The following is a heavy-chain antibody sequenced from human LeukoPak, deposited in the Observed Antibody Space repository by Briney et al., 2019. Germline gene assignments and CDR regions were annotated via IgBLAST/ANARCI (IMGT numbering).Heavy chain of an antibody. Sequence: VASVKVSCKASGGTFSSYAISWVRQAPGQGLEWMGRIIPIFGTANYAQKFQGRVTITTDESTSTAYMELSSLRFEDTAVYYCARALAAAGPLLFDPWGQGTLVTVSS. J-gene: IGHJ5*02. CDR1: GGTFSSYA. D-gene: IGHD6-13*01. V-gene: IGHV1-69*05. CDR3: ARALAAAGPLLFDP. CDR2: IIPIFGTA.